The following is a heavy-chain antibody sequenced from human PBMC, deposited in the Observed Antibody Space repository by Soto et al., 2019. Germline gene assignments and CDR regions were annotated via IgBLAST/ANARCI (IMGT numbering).Heavy chain of an antibody. Sequence: EVQLLESGGDLVQPGGSLRLSCVASGFTFGSRAMSWVRQAPGEGLEWVSTITDSGGDSKYADSVRGRFTVSRDNSRNTVYLQMSSLRAEDSAVYYCARGSTDSYPGSRIFDFWGRGTLVTVSS. CDR2: ITDSGGDS. D-gene: IGHD3-10*01. CDR3: ARGSTDSYPGSRIFDF. V-gene: IGHV3-23*01. CDR1: GFTFGSRA. J-gene: IGHJ4*02.